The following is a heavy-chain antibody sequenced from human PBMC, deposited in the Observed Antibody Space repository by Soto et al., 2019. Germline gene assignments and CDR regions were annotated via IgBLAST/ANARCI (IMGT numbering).Heavy chain of an antibody. CDR3: ARDVEQYSSGPKGHYFDY. CDR2: ISYDGSNK. Sequence: QVQLVESGGGVVQPGRSLRLSCAASGFTFSSYAMHWVRQAPGKGLEWVAVISYDGSNKYYADSVKGRFTISRDNSKNTLYLQMNSLRAEDTAVYYCARDVEQYSSGPKGHYFDYWGQGTLVTVSS. J-gene: IGHJ4*02. CDR1: GFTFSSYA. V-gene: IGHV3-30-3*01. D-gene: IGHD6-19*01.